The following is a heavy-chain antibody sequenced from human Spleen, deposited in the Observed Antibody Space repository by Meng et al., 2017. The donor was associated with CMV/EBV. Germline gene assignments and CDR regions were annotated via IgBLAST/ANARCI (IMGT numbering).Heavy chain of an antibody. CDR2: INSDGSGT. J-gene: IGHJ5*01. CDR3: AKRSTSWSGYFDC. Sequence: GGSLRLSCAASGFTLSTYWMHWVRQVPGKGLVWVSRINSDGSGTSYADSVKGRFTISRDNSKNTLYLQMNSLRAEDTAVYYCAKRSTSWSGYFDCWGHGTLVTVSS. CDR1: GFTLSTYW. D-gene: IGHD3-3*01. V-gene: IGHV3-74*01.